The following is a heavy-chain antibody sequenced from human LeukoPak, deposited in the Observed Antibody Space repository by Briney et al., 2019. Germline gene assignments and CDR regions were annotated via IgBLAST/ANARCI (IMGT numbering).Heavy chain of an antibody. Sequence: GGSLRLSCAASGFTFDDYGMSWVRQAPGKGLEWVSGINWNGGSTVYADSVKGRFTISRDNAKNSLYLQMNSLRAEDTALYYCARGDTVTTWRYFDLWGRGTLVTVSS. V-gene: IGHV3-20*04. CDR3: ARGDTVTTWRYFDL. D-gene: IGHD4-11*01. CDR2: INWNGGST. J-gene: IGHJ2*01. CDR1: GFTFDDYG.